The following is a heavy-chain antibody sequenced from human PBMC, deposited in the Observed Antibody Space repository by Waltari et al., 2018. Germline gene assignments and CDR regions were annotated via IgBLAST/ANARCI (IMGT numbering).Heavy chain of an antibody. CDR2: ISSSSSYI. J-gene: IGHJ4*02. Sequence: EVQLEESGGGSVQPGGSLTLSCGASGFTFSSYWMHWVRQAPGKGLEWVSSISSSSSYIYYADSVKGRFTISRDNAKNSLYLHMNSLRAEDTAVYYCARDGLNYARDYWGQGTLVTVSS. CDR3: ARDGLNYARDY. D-gene: IGHD3-22*01. CDR1: GFTFSSYW. V-gene: IGHV3-21*01.